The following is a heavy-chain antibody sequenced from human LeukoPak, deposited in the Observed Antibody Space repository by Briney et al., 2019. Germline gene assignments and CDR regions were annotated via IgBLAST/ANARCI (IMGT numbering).Heavy chain of an antibody. Sequence: KYGESLKISCKGSGYSFTTYWIAWVRQMPGKGLEGMGIIYPGDSDTRYSPSFQGQVTISADKSITTAYLQWSSLKVSDTAIYYCARTMGTSTSSTLDYWGQGTLVTVSS. D-gene: IGHD2-2*01. J-gene: IGHJ4*02. CDR1: GYSFTTYW. CDR2: IYPGDSDT. CDR3: ARTMGTSTSSTLDY. V-gene: IGHV5-51*01.